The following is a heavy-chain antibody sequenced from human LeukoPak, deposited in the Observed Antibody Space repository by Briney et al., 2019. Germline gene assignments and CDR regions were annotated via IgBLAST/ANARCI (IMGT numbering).Heavy chain of an antibody. V-gene: IGHV4-4*02. CDR2: IYYSGST. CDR1: GGSISSSNW. CDR3: ARLVVVTATNWFDP. J-gene: IGHJ5*02. Sequence: SGTLSLTCAVSGGSISSSNWWSWVRQPPGKGLEWIGSIYYSGSTYYNPSLKSRVTISVDTSKNQFSLKLSSVTAADTAVYYCARLVVVTATNWFDPWGQGTLVTVSS. D-gene: IGHD2-21*02.